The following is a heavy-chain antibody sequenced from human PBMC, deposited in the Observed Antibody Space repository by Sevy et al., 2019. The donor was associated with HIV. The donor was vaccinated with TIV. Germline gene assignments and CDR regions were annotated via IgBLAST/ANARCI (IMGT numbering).Heavy chain of an antibody. CDR2: IWYDGNNN. CDR3: GRGEDYFGSDSSNLDS. J-gene: IGHJ4*02. Sequence: GGSLRLSCAASGFTFSSYGMHWVRQAPGKGLEWVALIWYDGNNNYYADSVKGRFTISRDNANHMLYLEVSSLRAEDTAVYYCGRGEDYFGSDSSNLDSWGQGTLVTVSS. V-gene: IGHV3-33*01. D-gene: IGHD3-10*01. CDR1: GFTFSSYG.